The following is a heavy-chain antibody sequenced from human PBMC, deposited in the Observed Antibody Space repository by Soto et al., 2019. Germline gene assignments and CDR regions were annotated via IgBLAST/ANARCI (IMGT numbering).Heavy chain of an antibody. CDR2: IYPGDSDT. J-gene: IGHJ6*02. CDR3: ARQLRSLYYYYYGMDV. D-gene: IGHD4-17*01. V-gene: IGHV5-51*01. CDR1: GYSFTSYW. Sequence: GESLKISCKGSGYSFTSYWIGWVRQMPGKGLEWMGIIYPGDSDTRYSPSFQGQVTISADKSISTAYLQWSSLKASDTAMCYCARQLRSLYYYYYGMDVWGQGTTVTVSS.